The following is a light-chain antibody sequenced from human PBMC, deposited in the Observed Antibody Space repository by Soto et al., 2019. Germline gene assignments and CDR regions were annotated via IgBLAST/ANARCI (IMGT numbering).Light chain of an antibody. V-gene: IGLV5-37*01. CDR3: MIWPSNASGV. J-gene: IGLJ1*01. CDR1: SDINVGSYN. Sequence: AHPPPSSASPGESASLTCTLPSDINVGSYNIYWHQQKPGSPPRYLLYYYSDSDKGQGSGVPSRFSGSKDASANTGILLFSGLQSEDEADYYCMIWPSNASGVFGTGTKVTAL. CDR2: YYSDSDK.